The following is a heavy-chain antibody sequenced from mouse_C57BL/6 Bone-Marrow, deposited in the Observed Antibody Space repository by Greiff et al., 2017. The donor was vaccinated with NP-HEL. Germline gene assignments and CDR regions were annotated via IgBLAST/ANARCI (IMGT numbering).Heavy chain of an antibody. CDR1: GFNIKDYY. D-gene: IGHD1-1*01. CDR2: IDPEDGDT. J-gene: IGHJ3*01. CDR3: SPLIYYYDSSSFAY. V-gene: IGHV14-1*01. Sequence: EVKLVESGAELVRPGASVKLSCTASGFNIKDYYMHWVKQRPEQGLEWIGRIDPEDGDTEYAPKFQGKATLTADTSSNTAYLQLSSLTSEDTASYYCSPLIYYYDSSSFAYWGQGTLVTVSA.